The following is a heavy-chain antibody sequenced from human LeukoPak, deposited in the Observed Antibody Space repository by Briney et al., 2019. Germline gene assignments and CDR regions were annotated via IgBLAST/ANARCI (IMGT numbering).Heavy chain of an antibody. V-gene: IGHV1-69*13. CDR1: GGTFSSYA. D-gene: IGHD4-17*01. CDR3: ARDLRDPGGYYYGMDV. Sequence: SVKVSCKASGGTFSSYAISWVRQAPGQGLEWMGGIIPIFGTANYAQKFQGRVTITADESTSTAYMELSSLRSEDTAVYYCARDLRDPGGYYYGMDVWGQGTTVTVSS. CDR2: IIPIFGTA. J-gene: IGHJ6*02.